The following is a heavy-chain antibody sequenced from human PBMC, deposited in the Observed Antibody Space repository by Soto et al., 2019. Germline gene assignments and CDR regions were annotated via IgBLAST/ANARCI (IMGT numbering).Heavy chain of an antibody. CDR3: ARVRAELGYCSGPSCLPYYYGMDV. J-gene: IGHJ6*02. Sequence: QVQLVQSGVEVKKPGASVKVSCKASGYTFTSYGISWVRQAPGQGLEWMGWISAYNGNTNYAQKVQGRVTMTTDTSTSKVYMELRSLRSDDTAVYYCARVRAELGYCSGPSCLPYYYGMDVWGQGTTVTVSS. CDR1: GYTFTSYG. D-gene: IGHD2-15*01. V-gene: IGHV1-18*01. CDR2: ISAYNGNT.